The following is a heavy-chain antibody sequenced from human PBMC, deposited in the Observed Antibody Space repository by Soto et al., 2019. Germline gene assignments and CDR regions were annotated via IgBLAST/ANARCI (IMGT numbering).Heavy chain of an antibody. CDR3: ARDPLMGNGDHGMALDS. CDR2: ISANNGNT. Sequence: QVQLVQSGAEVKKPGASVKVSCKASGFHFSNYGFTWARQAPGQGLQWLGWISANNGNTNYGQKFQGRIAMTTDTSTSTTYMELMNLTPDDTAVYFCARDPLMGNGDHGMALDSGGQGTLVTVS. D-gene: IGHD4-17*01. J-gene: IGHJ4*02. CDR1: GFHFSNYG. V-gene: IGHV1-18*04.